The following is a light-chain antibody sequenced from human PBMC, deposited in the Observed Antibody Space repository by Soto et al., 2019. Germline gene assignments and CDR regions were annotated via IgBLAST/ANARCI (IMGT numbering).Light chain of an antibody. CDR2: GAS. CDR3: QQYNNWPPIT. CDR1: QSVGNY. J-gene: IGKJ5*01. V-gene: IGKV3-15*01. Sequence: PGERATLSCRASQSVGNYLAWYQQKPGQTPRLLIYGASTRATGIPARFSGSGSGTEFTLTISSLQSEDFAVYYCQQYNNWPPITFGQGTRLEIK.